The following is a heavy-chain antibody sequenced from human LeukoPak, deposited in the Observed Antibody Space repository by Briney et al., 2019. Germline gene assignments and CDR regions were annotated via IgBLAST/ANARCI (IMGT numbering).Heavy chain of an antibody. CDR3: AREFGHFDWLLYPIYYFDY. V-gene: IGHV4-34*01. CDR1: GGSFSGYY. J-gene: IGHJ4*02. D-gene: IGHD3-9*01. CDR2: INHSGST. Sequence: SETLSLTCGVYGGSFSGYYWSWIRQPPWKGLEWIGEINHSGSTNYNPSLKSPVTISVDTSKNQFSLKLSSVTAADTAVYYCAREFGHFDWLLYPIYYFDYWGQGTLVTASS.